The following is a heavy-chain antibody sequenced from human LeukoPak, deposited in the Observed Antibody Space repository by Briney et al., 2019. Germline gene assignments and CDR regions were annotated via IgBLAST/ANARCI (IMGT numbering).Heavy chain of an antibody. CDR2: IRYDGSNK. J-gene: IGHJ3*02. Sequence: GGSLRLSCAASGFTFSSYSMNWVRQAPGKGLEWLAFIRYDGSNKYYADSVKGRFTISRDNSKNTLYLQMNSLRAEDTAVYYCAKDSGDYYGSYAFDIWGQGTMVTVSS. V-gene: IGHV3-30*02. CDR3: AKDSGDYYGSYAFDI. D-gene: IGHD3-10*01. CDR1: GFTFSSYS.